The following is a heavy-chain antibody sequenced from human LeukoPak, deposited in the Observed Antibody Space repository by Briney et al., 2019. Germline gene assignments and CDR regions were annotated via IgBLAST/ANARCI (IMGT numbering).Heavy chain of an antibody. Sequence: ASVKVSCKASGYTFTDYFIHWVRQAPGQGLEWMGIINPSGGSTSYAQKFQGRVTMTRDMSTSTVYMELSSLRSEDTAVYYCARDEGIQLWLRWGQGTLVTVSS. V-gene: IGHV1-46*01. J-gene: IGHJ4*02. CDR3: ARDEGIQLWLR. CDR1: GYTFTDYF. D-gene: IGHD5-18*01. CDR2: INPSGGST.